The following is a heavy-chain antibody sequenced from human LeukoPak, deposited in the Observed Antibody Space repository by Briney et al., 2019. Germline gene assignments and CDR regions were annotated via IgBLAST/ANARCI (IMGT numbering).Heavy chain of an antibody. V-gene: IGHV3-30*02. CDR2: IRYDGSNK. J-gene: IGHJ4*02. CDR1: GFTFSSYG. Sequence: GGSLRLSCAASGFTFSSYGMHWVRQAPGKGLEWVAFIRYDGSNKYYADSVKGRFTISRDNPKNTLYLQMNSLRAEDTAVYYCAKDRKAYCGGDCYPGYWGQGTLVTVSS. D-gene: IGHD2-21*02. CDR3: AKDRKAYCGGDCYPGY.